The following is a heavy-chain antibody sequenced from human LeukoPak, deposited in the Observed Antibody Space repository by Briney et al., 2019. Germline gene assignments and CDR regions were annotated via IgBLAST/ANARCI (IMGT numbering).Heavy chain of an antibody. CDR3: ARDRGSSGWYEFDY. J-gene: IGHJ4*02. V-gene: IGHV3-7*01. CDR2: IKQDGSEK. D-gene: IGHD6-19*01. Sequence: PGGSLRLSCAASGFTSSSYWMSWVRQAPGKGLEWVAIIKQDGSEKYYVDSVKGRFTISRDNAKNSLYLQMNSLRAEDTAVYYCARDRGSSGWYEFDYWGQGTLVTVSS. CDR1: GFTSSSYW.